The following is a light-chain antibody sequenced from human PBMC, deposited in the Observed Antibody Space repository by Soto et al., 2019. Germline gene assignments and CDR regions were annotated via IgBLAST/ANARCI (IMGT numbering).Light chain of an antibody. CDR3: KHYNSYSEA. Sequence: DIQMTQSPSTLSGSVGDRVTITCRASQTISSWLAWYQQKPGKAPKLLIYKASTLKSGVPSRFSGSGSGTEFTLTISSLQPDDFATYYCKHYNSYSEALGQGTKVELK. V-gene: IGKV1-5*03. J-gene: IGKJ1*01. CDR2: KAS. CDR1: QTISSW.